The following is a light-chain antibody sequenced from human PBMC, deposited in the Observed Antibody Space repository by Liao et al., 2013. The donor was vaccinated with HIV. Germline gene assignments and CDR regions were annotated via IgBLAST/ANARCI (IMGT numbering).Light chain of an antibody. J-gene: IGLJ2*01. CDR1: TLGDKY. V-gene: IGLV3-1*01. Sequence: SYELTQPPSVSVSPGQTASITCSGDTLGDKYACWYQQKPGQSPVLVIYQDSKRPSGIPERFSGSNSGNTATLTISGTQAMDEADYYCQAWDKTTVVFGGGTSLTVL. CDR3: QAWDKTTVV. CDR2: QDS.